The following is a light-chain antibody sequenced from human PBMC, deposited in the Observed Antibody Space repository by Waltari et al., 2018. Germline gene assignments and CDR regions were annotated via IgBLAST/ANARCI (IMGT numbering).Light chain of an antibody. J-gene: IGKJ1*01. Sequence: DIQMTQSPSTLSASVGDRVTITCRASQGISSWLAWYQQKPGKAPKLLIYDASSLESGVPSRFSGSGSGTEFTLTISSLQPDDFATYYCQQYNSPRTFGQGTKVEIK. CDR2: DAS. CDR3: QQYNSPRT. V-gene: IGKV1-5*01. CDR1: QGISSW.